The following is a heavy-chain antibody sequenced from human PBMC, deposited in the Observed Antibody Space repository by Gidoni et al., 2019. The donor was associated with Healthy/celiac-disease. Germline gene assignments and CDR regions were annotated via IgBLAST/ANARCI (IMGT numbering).Heavy chain of an antibody. V-gene: IGHV4-59*01. D-gene: IGHD5-18*01. CDR1: GGSISSYY. Sequence: QVQLQESGPGLVQPSETLSLTCTVSGGSISSYYWSWIRQPPGKGLDWIVYIDYSGSTNYNPSLKSRVTISVDTSKNQFSLKLSSVTAADTAVYYCAREYSYGSHHFDYWGQGTLVTVSS. J-gene: IGHJ4*02. CDR3: AREYSYGSHHFDY. CDR2: IDYSGST.